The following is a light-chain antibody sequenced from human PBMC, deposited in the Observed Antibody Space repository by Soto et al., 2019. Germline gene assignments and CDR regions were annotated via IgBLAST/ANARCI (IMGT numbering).Light chain of an antibody. J-gene: IGLJ3*02. Sequence: QSVLTQPPSASGTPGQSVTISCSGSSSNIGSNYVYWYQQLPGTAPKLFIYRNTERPSGVPDRFSGSKSGTSASLAISGLRSEDEADYFCATWDDSLSGRVFGGGTQLTVL. CDR1: SSNIGSNY. V-gene: IGLV1-47*01. CDR3: ATWDDSLSGRV. CDR2: RNT.